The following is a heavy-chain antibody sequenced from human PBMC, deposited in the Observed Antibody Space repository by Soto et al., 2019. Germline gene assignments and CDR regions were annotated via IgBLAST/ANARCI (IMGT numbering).Heavy chain of an antibody. V-gene: IGHV3-15*01. CDR1: GFTFSNAW. J-gene: IGHJ6*02. D-gene: IGHD5-12*01. CDR2: IKSKTDGGTT. CDR3: VHSGYDGYYYYYGMDV. Sequence: EVQLVESGGGLVKPGGSLRLSCAASGFTFSNAWMSWVRQAPGKGLEWVGRIKSKTDGGTTDYAAPVKGRFTISRDDSKNTLYLQMNSLKTEDTAVYYCVHSGYDGYYYYYGMDVWGQGTTVTVSS.